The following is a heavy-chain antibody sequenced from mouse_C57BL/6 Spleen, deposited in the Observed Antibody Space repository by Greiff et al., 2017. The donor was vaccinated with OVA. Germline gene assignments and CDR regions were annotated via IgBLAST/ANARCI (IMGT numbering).Heavy chain of an antibody. Sequence: QVQLQQPGTELVKPGASVKLSCKASGYTFTSYWMHWVKQRPGQGLEWIGNINPSNGGTNYTEKFKSKATLTVDKSSSTAYLQLISLTSEDSAVYYCVPQGDYYRAWFAYWGQGTLVTVSA. J-gene: IGHJ3*01. CDR3: VPQGDYYRAWFAY. V-gene: IGHV1-53*01. D-gene: IGHD2-14*01. CDR2: INPSNGGT. CDR1: GYTFTSYW.